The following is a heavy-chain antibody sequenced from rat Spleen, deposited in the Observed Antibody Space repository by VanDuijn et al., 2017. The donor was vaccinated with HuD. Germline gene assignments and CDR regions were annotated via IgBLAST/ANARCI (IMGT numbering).Heavy chain of an antibody. V-gene: IGHV3-3*01. CDR1: GYSITSGYG. J-gene: IGHJ4*01. Sequence: EVQLQESGPGLVKPSQSLSLSCSVTGYSITSGYGWNWIRKFPGNKLEWMGYINNAGSTKYNPPLQSQISITRDTTKNQFFLQLTSVTTEDTSTYYCARSFSYVRDAWRQGASVTVSS. CDR2: INNAGST. CDR3: ARSFSYVRDA.